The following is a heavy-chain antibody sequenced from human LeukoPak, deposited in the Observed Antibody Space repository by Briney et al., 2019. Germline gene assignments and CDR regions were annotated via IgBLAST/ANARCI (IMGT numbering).Heavy chain of an antibody. J-gene: IGHJ4*02. D-gene: IGHD6-13*01. CDR3: AKDRGISSSCLDY. CDR1: GFTFSSYG. CDR2: ISYDGSNK. Sequence: GGSLRLSCAASGFTFSSYGMHWVRQAPGKGLEWVAVISYDGSNKYYTDSVKGRFTNSRDNSKNTLYLQMNSLRAEDTAVYYCAKDRGISSSCLDYWGQGTLVTVSS. V-gene: IGHV3-30*18.